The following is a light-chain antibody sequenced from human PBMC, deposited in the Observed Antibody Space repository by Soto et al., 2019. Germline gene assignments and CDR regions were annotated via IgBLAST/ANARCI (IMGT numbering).Light chain of an antibody. CDR3: QQSGRP. Sequence: EIVLTQSPGTLSLSPGERATLSCRASQSLTSDYLAWYQQKPGQTPRLLLHGASSRATGIPDRFSGSGSGTDFTLTISRLEPEDSAVYYCQQSGRPFGQGTKVDIK. V-gene: IGKV3-20*01. CDR2: GAS. J-gene: IGKJ1*01. CDR1: QSLTSDY.